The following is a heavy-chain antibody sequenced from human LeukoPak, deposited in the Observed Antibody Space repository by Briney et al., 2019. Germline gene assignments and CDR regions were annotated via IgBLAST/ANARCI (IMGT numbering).Heavy chain of an antibody. Sequence: GRSLRLSCAASGFTFSSYAMHWVRQAPGKGLEWVAVISYDGSNKYYADSVKGRFTISRDNSKNTLYLQMNSLRAEDTAVYYCARDSQTGTAMVTYWGQGTLVTVSS. D-gene: IGHD5-18*01. CDR2: ISYDGSNK. CDR1: GFTFSSYA. CDR3: ARDSQTGTAMVTY. J-gene: IGHJ4*02. V-gene: IGHV3-30-3*01.